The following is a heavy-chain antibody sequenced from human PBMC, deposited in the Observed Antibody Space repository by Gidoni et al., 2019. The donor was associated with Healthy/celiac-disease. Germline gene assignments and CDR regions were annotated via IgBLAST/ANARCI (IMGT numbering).Heavy chain of an antibody. CDR2: IIPILGIA. CDR1: GGTFSSYT. Sequence: QVQLVQSGAEVKKPGSSVKVSCKASGGTFSSYTISWVRQAPGQGLEWMGRIIPILGIANYAQKFQGRVTITADKSTSTAYMELSSLRSEDTAVYYCATDSSGYIDAFDIWGQGTMVTVSS. D-gene: IGHD3-22*01. V-gene: IGHV1-69*02. CDR3: ATDSSGYIDAFDI. J-gene: IGHJ3*02.